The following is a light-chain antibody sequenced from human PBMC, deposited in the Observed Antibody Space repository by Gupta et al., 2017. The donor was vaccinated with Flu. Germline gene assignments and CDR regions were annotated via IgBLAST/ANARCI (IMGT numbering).Light chain of an antibody. V-gene: IGLV3-21*02. CDR3: QVWDSSSDHFWV. CDR1: NIGSKS. Sequence: SYVLTQPPSVSVAPVQTARITCGGNNIGSKSVHWYQQKPGQAPGLVVYDDSDRHSGNPERFSGSNSGNTATLTISRVEAGDEADYYCQVWDSSSDHFWVFGGGTKLTVL. CDR2: DDS. J-gene: IGLJ3*02.